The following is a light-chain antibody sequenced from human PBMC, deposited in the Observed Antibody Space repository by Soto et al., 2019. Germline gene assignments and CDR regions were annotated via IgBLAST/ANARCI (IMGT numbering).Light chain of an antibody. J-gene: IGKJ1*01. CDR3: QQTYSTPRGA. CDR1: ESISNN. CDR2: AAS. V-gene: IGKV1-39*01. Sequence: DIQMTQSPSSLSASVGDRVTITCRASESISNNLNWYQQKPWKAPKLLIYAASTLQSGVPSRFSGGGSGTDFTLTIGSLQPEDFTTYYCQQTYSTPRGAFGQGTKVDIK.